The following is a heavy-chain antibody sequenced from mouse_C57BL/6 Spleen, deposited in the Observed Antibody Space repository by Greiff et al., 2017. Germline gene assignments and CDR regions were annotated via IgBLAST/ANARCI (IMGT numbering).Heavy chain of an antibody. J-gene: IGHJ2*01. CDR2: IYPGNSDT. CDR3: TRIVHYDYDQGFDY. V-gene: IGHV1-5*01. CDR1: GYTFTSYW. D-gene: IGHD2-4*01. Sequence: EVQLQQSGTVLARPGASVKMSCKTSGYTFTSYWMHWVKQRPGQGLEWIGAIYPGNSDTSYNQKFKGKAKLTAVTSASTAYMELSSLTNEDSAVYYCTRIVHYDYDQGFDYWGQGTTLTVSS.